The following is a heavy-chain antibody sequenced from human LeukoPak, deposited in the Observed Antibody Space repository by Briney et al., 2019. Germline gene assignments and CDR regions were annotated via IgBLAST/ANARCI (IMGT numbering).Heavy chain of an antibody. V-gene: IGHV3-23*01. Sequence: PGGSLRLSCAASGFTFSSYAMSWVRQAPGKGLEWVSAISGSGGSTYYADSVKGRFTISRDNSKNTLYLQMNSLRAEDTAVYYCAKDEGNYYDSSCFRYWGQGTLVTVSS. CDR3: AKDEGNYYDSSCFRY. CDR2: ISGSGGST. J-gene: IGHJ4*02. CDR1: GFTFSSYA. D-gene: IGHD3-22*01.